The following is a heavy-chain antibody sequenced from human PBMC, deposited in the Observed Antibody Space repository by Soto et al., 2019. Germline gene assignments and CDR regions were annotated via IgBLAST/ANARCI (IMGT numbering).Heavy chain of an antibody. V-gene: IGHV3-15*05. J-gene: IGHJ4*02. CDR3: AWQGTTSLYSHS. Sequence: EVQLVESGGGLVNPGGSLILSCAVSGLTFRDASINWVRQAPGQGLEWVGNIKSEASTAPPGYAESVKGRFIISRNDAKYTVYLQMSGLKTDDTAVYYCAWQGTTSLYSHSWGQGTLVTVSS. CDR2: IKSEASTAPP. D-gene: IGHD1-1*01. CDR1: GLTFRDAS.